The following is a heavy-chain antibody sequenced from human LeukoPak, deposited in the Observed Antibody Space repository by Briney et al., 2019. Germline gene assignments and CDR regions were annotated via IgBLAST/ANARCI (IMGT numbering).Heavy chain of an antibody. D-gene: IGHD3-9*01. CDR1: GYTFTSYD. V-gene: IGHV1-8*02. CDR2: MNPNSGNT. J-gene: IGHJ6*03. CDR3: ARSSLLTGYYSVLYYYYYMDV. Sequence: GASVTVSCKASGYTFTSYDINWVRQATGQGLEWMGWMNPNSGNTGYAQKFQGRVTMTRNTSISTAYMELSSLRSEDTAVYYCARSSLLTGYYSVLYYYYYMDVWGKGTTVTISS.